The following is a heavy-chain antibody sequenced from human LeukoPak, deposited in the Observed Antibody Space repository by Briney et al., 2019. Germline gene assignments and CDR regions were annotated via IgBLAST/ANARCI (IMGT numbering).Heavy chain of an antibody. CDR3: AKDATGYSSGGGYFDY. CDR1: GFTFSSYA. CDR2: ISTGGGST. V-gene: IGHV3-23*01. Sequence: GGSLRLSCAASGFTFSSYAMSWVRQAPGKGLEWVSTISTGGGSTYYADSVKDRFTISRDNSENTLYLQLNSLRAEDRAMYYCAKDATGYSSGGGYFDYWGQGALVTVSA. J-gene: IGHJ4*02. D-gene: IGHD6-19*01.